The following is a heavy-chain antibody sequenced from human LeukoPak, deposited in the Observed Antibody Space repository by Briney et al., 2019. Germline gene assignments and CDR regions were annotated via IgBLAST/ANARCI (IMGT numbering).Heavy chain of an antibody. D-gene: IGHD5-12*01. CDR3: ARDEGYSGYVDAFDI. Sequence: GGSLRLSCAASGFTFSNYSMNWVRQAPGKGLEWVSYISSSSSTIYYADSVKGRFTISRDNAKNSLYLQMNSLRDEDTAVYYCARDEGYSGYVDAFDIWGQGTMVTVSS. J-gene: IGHJ3*02. CDR2: ISSSSSTI. CDR1: GFTFSNYS. V-gene: IGHV3-48*02.